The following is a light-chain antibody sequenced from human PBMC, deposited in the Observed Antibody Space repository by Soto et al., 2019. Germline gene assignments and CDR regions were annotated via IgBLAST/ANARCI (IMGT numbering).Light chain of an antibody. CDR3: QQSYSDPPIT. Sequence: DIQMTQSPSSLSAPVGDRVTITCRASQSISSYLNWYQQKPGKAPKLLIYDASSLQSGVPSRFSGSGSGTDVTLTISSLQPEDFATYYCQQSYSDPPITFGQGTRLEIK. V-gene: IGKV1-39*01. CDR1: QSISSY. CDR2: DAS. J-gene: IGKJ5*01.